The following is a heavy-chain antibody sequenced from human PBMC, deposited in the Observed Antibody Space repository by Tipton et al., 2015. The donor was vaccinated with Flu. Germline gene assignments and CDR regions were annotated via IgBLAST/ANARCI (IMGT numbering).Heavy chain of an antibody. CDR1: GYTFNSYG. Sequence: QLVQSGPEVKKPGASVKVSCKASGYTFNSYGISWVRQAPGQGLEWMGWISAYTDNRNYAQRFQGRVTMTTDTSTSTAFMELRSPTSDDTAVYYCARDMPQGIVVIPPAKRFDFWGQGTLVTVSS. V-gene: IGHV1-18*01. CDR2: ISAYTDNR. CDR3: ARDMPQGIVVIPPAKRFDF. D-gene: IGHD2-2*01. J-gene: IGHJ4*02.